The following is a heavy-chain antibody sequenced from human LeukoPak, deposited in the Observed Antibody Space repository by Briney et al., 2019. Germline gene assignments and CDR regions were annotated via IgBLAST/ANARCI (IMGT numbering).Heavy chain of an antibody. Sequence: GGSLRLSCAASGFTFSNAWMSWVRQAPGKGLEWVSAISGSGGSTYYADSVKGRFTISRDNSKNTLYLQMNSLRAEDTAVYYCAKGDRKLRYFDYWGQGTLVTVSS. V-gene: IGHV3-23*01. CDR3: AKGDRKLRYFDY. CDR1: GFTFSNAW. D-gene: IGHD3-9*01. CDR2: ISGSGGST. J-gene: IGHJ4*02.